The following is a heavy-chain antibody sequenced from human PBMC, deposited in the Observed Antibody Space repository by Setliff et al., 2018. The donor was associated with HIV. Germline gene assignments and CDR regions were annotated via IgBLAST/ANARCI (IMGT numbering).Heavy chain of an antibody. J-gene: IGHJ4*02. D-gene: IGHD3-10*01. CDR3: ARASYYDSGSSPLGY. CDR2: IYHNGIT. Sequence: PSETLSLTCGVSGYSISSGYYWGWIRQPPGKGLEWIGSIYHNGITYYNPSLKSRVTMSLDTSKNQISLKLSSVTAADTAVYFCARASYYDSGSSPLGYWGQGTLVTVSS. CDR1: GYSISSGYY. V-gene: IGHV4-38-2*01.